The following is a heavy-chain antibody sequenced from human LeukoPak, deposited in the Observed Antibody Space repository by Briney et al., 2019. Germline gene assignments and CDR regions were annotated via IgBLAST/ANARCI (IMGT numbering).Heavy chain of an antibody. J-gene: IGHJ5*02. V-gene: IGHV3-48*03. CDR2: ISGSGSTI. CDR3: VREGVNPETWFDP. D-gene: IGHD1-14*01. Sequence: GGSLRLSCAASGFTFSNFEMHWVRQAPGKGLEWVSYISGSGSTIVHADPVKGRFTISRDNAKNSLYLQMNSLRAEDTAVYYCVREGVNPETWFDPWGQGTLVTVSS. CDR1: GFTFSNFE.